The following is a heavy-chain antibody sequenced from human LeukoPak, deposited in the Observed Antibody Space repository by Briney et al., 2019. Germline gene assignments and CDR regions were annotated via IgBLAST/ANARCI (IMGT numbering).Heavy chain of an antibody. CDR1: GGSISRGGYY. D-gene: IGHD6-13*01. V-gene: IGHV4-31*03. CDR3: ASGGCSSWFTWFDP. CDR2: IYYSGST. J-gene: IGHJ5*02. Sequence: SETLSLTCTVSGGSISRGGYYWSWIRQHPGKGLEWIGYIYYSGSTYYNLSLKSRVTMSVDTSKNQFSLKLSSVTAADTAVYYCASGGCSSWFTWFDPWGQGTLVTVSS.